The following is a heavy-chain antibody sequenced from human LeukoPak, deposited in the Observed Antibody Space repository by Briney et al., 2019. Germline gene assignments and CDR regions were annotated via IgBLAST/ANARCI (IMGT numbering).Heavy chain of an antibody. J-gene: IGHJ4*01. CDR1: GFSFGGYS. CDR3: VRESIRGTRDFDY. CDR2: ISSGSRTI. V-gene: IGHV3-48*04. Sequence: PGGSLRLSCVASGFSFGGYSMNWVRQAPGKGLDWVSYISSGSRTIFYGDSVKGRFTISRDNAKNSLYLQMNSLRAEDTAVYYCVRESIRGTRDFDYWGHGTLVTVSS. D-gene: IGHD3-10*01.